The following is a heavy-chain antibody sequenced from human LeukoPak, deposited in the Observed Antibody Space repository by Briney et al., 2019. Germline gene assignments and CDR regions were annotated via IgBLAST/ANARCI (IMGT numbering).Heavy chain of an antibody. V-gene: IGHV4-34*01. CDR3: ARGKRMVATIDGWFDP. Sequence: KPSETLSLTCAVYGGSFSGYYWSWIRQPPGKGLEWIGEINYSGSTNYNPSLKSRVTISVDTSKNQFSLKLSSVTAADTAVYYCARGKRMVATIDGWFDPWGQGTLVTVSS. CDR2: INYSGST. J-gene: IGHJ5*02. D-gene: IGHD5-12*01. CDR1: GGSFSGYY.